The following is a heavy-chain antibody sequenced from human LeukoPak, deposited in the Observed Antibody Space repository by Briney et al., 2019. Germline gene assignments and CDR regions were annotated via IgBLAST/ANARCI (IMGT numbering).Heavy chain of an antibody. Sequence: ASVKVSCKASGYTFTSYYMHWVRQAPGQGLEWMGIISPSGGSTSYAQKFQGRVTMTRDTSTSTVYMELSSLRSEDTAVYYCAREGGKGYCSSTSCPVTGLDYWGQGTLVTVSS. V-gene: IGHV1-46*01. CDR1: GYTFTSYY. D-gene: IGHD2-2*01. CDR3: AREGGKGYCSSTSCPVTGLDY. CDR2: ISPSGGST. J-gene: IGHJ4*02.